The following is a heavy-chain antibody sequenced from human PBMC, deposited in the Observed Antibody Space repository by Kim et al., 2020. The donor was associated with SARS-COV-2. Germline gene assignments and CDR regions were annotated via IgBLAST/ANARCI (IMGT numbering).Heavy chain of an antibody. D-gene: IGHD3-22*01. CDR3: AKDYYYDNGGPDY. V-gene: IGHV3-23*01. Sequence: TDTVKSRFTPSRDISKNTRYLRMNSLTGDDTAIYYCAKDYYYDNGGPDYWGQGTLVTVSS. J-gene: IGHJ4*02.